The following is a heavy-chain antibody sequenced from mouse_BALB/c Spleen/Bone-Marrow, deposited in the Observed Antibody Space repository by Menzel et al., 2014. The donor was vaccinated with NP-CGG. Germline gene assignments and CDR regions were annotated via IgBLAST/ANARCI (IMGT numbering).Heavy chain of an antibody. CDR2: IHYSGTT. Sequence: EVMLVESGPDLVKPSQSLSLTCTVTGYSITSGYTWHWIRQFPGNTLEWMGYIHYSGTTNYNPSLKSRISITRDTSKNQFFLQLNSVTTEDTATYYCAITTVVNAMDYWGQGTSVTVPS. CDR1: GYSITSGYT. V-gene: IGHV3-1*02. D-gene: IGHD1-1*01. CDR3: AITTVVNAMDY. J-gene: IGHJ4*01.